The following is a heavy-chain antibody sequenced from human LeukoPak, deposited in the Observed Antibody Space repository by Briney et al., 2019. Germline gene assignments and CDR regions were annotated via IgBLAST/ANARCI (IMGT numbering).Heavy chain of an antibody. CDR2: VYYSGST. CDR3: ARGIAAVGPFDY. CDR1: GGSIGICY. J-gene: IGHJ4*02. V-gene: IGHV4-59*01. D-gene: IGHD6-13*01. Sequence: SETLSLTCTVSGGSIGICYWTWIRQPPGKGLEWIGCVYYSGSTNYNPSLKSRVTISIDTSKNQFSPNLSSVTAADTAVYYCARGIAAVGPFDYWGQGTLVTVSS.